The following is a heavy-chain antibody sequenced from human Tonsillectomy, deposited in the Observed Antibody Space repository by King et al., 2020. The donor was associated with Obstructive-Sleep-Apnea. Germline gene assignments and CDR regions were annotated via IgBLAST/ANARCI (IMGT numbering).Heavy chain of an antibody. Sequence: QLVQSGGGLVQPGRSLRLSCTASGFTFGDYAMSWFRQAPGKGLEWVGFIRSKAYGGTTEYAASVKGRFTISRDDSKSIAYLQMNSLKTEDTAVYYCTRDIMRAYYYGSGSYFGIDYWGQGTLVTVSS. CDR1: GFTFGDYA. CDR3: TRDIMRAYYYGSGSYFGIDY. J-gene: IGHJ4*02. V-gene: IGHV3-49*03. CDR2: IRSKAYGGTT. D-gene: IGHD3-10*01.